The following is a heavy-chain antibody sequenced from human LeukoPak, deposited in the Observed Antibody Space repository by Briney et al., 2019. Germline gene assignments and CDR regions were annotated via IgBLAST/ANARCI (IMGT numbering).Heavy chain of an antibody. CDR3: ARVDTVSGILV. CDR1: EFTVSNSY. J-gene: IGHJ4*02. D-gene: IGHD5-18*01. V-gene: IGHV3-53*01. CDR2: IYEGGGR. Sequence: GGSLRLSCAASEFTVSNSYMTWVRQAPGKGLVWVSVIYEGGGRYYGDSVKGRFTISKDNFENTVYLQMNSLRADDTAVYYCARVDTVSGILVWGQGTLVTVSS.